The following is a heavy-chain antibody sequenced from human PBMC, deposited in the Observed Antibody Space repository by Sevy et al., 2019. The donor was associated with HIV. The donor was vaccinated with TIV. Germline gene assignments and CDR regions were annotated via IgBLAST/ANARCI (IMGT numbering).Heavy chain of an antibody. J-gene: IGHJ1*01. Sequence: GGSLRLSCAASGFTFSNYALTWVRQAPWKGLDWVSSITGSRTTIYYADSVKGRFTVSRDNSNNTLYLHINSLRAEDTAVYYCARDGLYGGNFEYFQHWGQGTLVTVSS. CDR3: ARDGLYGGNFEYFQH. V-gene: IGHV3-23*01. D-gene: IGHD4-17*01. CDR1: GFTFSNYA. CDR2: ITGSRTTI.